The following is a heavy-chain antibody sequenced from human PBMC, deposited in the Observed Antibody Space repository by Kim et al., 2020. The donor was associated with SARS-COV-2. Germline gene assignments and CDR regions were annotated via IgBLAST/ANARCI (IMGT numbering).Heavy chain of an antibody. D-gene: IGHD2-21*01. CDR3: AHSRAFPGLAFDI. J-gene: IGHJ3*02. V-gene: IGHV2-5*01. Sequence: YRPSRKSRLTITNDTSKNQVVLTMTSMAPVDTATYYCAHSRAFPGLAFDIWGQGTMVTVSS.